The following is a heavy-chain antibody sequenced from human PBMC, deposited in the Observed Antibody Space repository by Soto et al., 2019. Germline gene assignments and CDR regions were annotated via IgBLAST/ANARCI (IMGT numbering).Heavy chain of an antibody. CDR1: RFTLRTYA. V-gene: IGHV3-66*01. CDR3: ASLSNSARYIDF. D-gene: IGHD4-4*01. J-gene: IGHJ4*02. CDR2: IYGGGTT. Sequence: GGSLRLSCAASRFTLRTYAMNWVRQAPGKGLEWVAVIYGGGTTDYADPAKGRFTISRDNSVNTLHLQMNSLRAEDTALYFCASLSNSARYIDFWGQGILVTVSS.